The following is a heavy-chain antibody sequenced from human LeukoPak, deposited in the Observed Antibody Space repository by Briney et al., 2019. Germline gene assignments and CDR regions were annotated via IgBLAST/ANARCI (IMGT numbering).Heavy chain of an antibody. D-gene: IGHD6-19*01. J-gene: IGHJ3*02. Sequence: SETLSLTCTVSGGSISSSSYYWGWIRQPPGKGLEWIGSIYYSGSTYYNPSLKSRVTISVDTSKNQFSLQLSSVTPEDTAVYYCARDLGREQWRSYAFDIWGQGTMVTVSS. CDR3: ARDLGREQWRSYAFDI. CDR1: GGSISSSSYY. CDR2: IYYSGST. V-gene: IGHV4-39*07.